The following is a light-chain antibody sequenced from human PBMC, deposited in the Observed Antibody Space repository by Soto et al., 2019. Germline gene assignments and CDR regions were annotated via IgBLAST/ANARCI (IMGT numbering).Light chain of an antibody. Sequence: DIQMTQSPSSLSASVGDRVTITCRASQDISNYLNWYQQKPGKAPKLLIYDASNLETGVPSRFSGSGSGTDFTFTISSLQPEDIATYYCQQYDNLPWTFGQGTK. CDR1: QDISNY. J-gene: IGKJ1*01. V-gene: IGKV1-33*01. CDR3: QQYDNLPWT. CDR2: DAS.